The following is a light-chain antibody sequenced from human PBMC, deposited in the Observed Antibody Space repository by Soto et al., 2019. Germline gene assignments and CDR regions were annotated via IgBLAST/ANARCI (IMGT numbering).Light chain of an antibody. J-gene: IGKJ1*01. CDR1: QSISSW. Sequence: DIQMTQSPSTLSASVGDRVTITCRASQSISSWLAWYQQKPGKAPKLLIYDASSLESGVPSRFSGSGSGIEFTLTISSLQPDDFATYYCQQYGTYLWTFGQGTKVDIK. V-gene: IGKV1-5*01. CDR3: QQYGTYLWT. CDR2: DAS.